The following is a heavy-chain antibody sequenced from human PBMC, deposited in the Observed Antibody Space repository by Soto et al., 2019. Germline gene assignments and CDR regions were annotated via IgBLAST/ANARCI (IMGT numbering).Heavy chain of an antibody. V-gene: IGHV3-21*01. J-gene: IGHJ4*02. CDR3: ARDLEDYGGLWFDY. D-gene: IGHD4-17*01. CDR2: ISSSSSYI. CDR1: GFTFSSYS. Sequence: EVQLVESGGGLVKPGGSLRLYCAASGFTFSSYSMNWVRQAPGKGLEWVSSISSSSSYIYYADSVKGRFTISRDNAKNSLYLQMNSLRAEDTAVYYCARDLEDYGGLWFDYWGQGTLVTVSS.